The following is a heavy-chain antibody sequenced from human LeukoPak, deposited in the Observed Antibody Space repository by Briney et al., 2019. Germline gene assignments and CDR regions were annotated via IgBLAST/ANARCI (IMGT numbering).Heavy chain of an antibody. V-gene: IGHV5-51*01. Sequence: GESLKISSEGSGYTFTNYWIAWVRQMPGKGLEWMGIIYPGDSDTRYSPSFQGQVTISAVRSISTAYLQWNTLKASDTAMYYCARPHGPRGTFDYWGQGTLVTVSS. CDR2: IYPGDSDT. CDR3: ARPHGPRGTFDY. J-gene: IGHJ4*02. CDR1: GYTFTNYW. D-gene: IGHD1-14*01.